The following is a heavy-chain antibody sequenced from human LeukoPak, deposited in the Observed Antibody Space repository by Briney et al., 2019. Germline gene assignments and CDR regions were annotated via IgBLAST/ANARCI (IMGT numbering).Heavy chain of an antibody. V-gene: IGHV4-34*01. D-gene: IGHD5-18*01. CDR2: INHSGST. Sequence: RSETLSLTCAVYGGSFSGYYWSWLRQPPGKGLEWIGEINHSGSTNYNPSLKSRVTISVDTSKNQFSLKLSSVPAADTAVYYCARDDEDGYSYGYPLVGHYWGQGTLVTVSS. CDR1: GGSFSGYY. J-gene: IGHJ4*02. CDR3: ARDDEDGYSYGYPLVGHY.